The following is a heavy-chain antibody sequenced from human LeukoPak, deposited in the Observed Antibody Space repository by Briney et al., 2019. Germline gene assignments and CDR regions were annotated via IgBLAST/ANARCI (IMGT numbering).Heavy chain of an antibody. CDR2: IYYSEST. Sequence: PSETLSLTCTVSGGSISYSSYYWGWIRQPPGKGLEWIGSIYYSESTYQNPSLKSRVTISVDTSKNQFSLKLSSVTAADTAVYYCARIPTVTFFDYWGQGTLVTVSS. CDR3: ARIPTVTFFDY. V-gene: IGHV4-39*07. CDR1: GGSISYSSYY. J-gene: IGHJ4*02. D-gene: IGHD4-17*01.